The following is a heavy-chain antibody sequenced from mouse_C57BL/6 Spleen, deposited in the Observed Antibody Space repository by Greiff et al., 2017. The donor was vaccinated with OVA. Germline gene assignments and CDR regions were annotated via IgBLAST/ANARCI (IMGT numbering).Heavy chain of an antibody. CDR3: ARDYGSRPDY. V-gene: IGHV5-17*01. CDR1: GFTFSDYG. D-gene: IGHD1-1*01. CDR2: ISSGSSTI. Sequence: VQLKESGGGLVKPGGSLKLSCAASGFTFSDYGMHWVRQAPEKGLEWVAYISSGSSTIYYADTVKGRFTISRDNAKNTLFLQMTSLRSEDTAMYYCARDYGSRPDYWGQGTTLTVSS. J-gene: IGHJ2*01.